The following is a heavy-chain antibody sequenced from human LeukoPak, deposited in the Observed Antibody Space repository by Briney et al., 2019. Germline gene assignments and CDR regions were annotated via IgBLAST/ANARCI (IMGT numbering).Heavy chain of an antibody. D-gene: IGHD3-3*01. CDR1: GGSISISNYC. CDR3: ARGSKVDFWSGYPSSDFDY. V-gene: IGHV4-39*07. Sequence: SQTLSLTCTVSGGSISISNYCWGWIRQPPGKGLEWIGSMSYSGRTYYNPSLKTRVTVSLDTSKNQFSLKLSSVTAADTAVYYCARGSKVDFWSGYPSSDFDYWGQGTLVTVSS. J-gene: IGHJ4*02. CDR2: MSYSGRT.